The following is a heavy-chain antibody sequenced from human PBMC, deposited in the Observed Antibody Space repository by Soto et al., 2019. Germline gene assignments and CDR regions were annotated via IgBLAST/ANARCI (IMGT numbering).Heavy chain of an antibody. D-gene: IGHD5-12*01. CDR3: AKGPLGGGYDLDF. J-gene: IGHJ4*02. CDR1: GFTFSNYA. V-gene: IGHV3-23*01. CDR2: ISGSGGST. Sequence: EVQLLDSGGGLVQPGGSLRLSCAASGFTFSNYAMNWVRQAPGKGLDWVSAISGSGGSTYYADSVKGRFTISRDNSKNTLYLQMSSLRAEDTAVYYCAKGPLGGGYDLDFWGQGTLVTVSS.